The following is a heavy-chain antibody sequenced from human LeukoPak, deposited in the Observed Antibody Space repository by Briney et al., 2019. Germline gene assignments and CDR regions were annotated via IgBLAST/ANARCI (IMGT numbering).Heavy chain of an antibody. Sequence: GGSLRLSCAASGFTFDDYAMHWVRQAPGRGLEWVSGISWNSGSIGYADSVKGRFTISRDNAKNSLYLQMNSLRAEDTALYYCAKDIAPSYCSSTSCKGNWFDPWGQGTLVTVSS. CDR3: AKDIAPSYCSSTSCKGNWFDP. V-gene: IGHV3-9*01. D-gene: IGHD2-2*01. CDR2: ISWNSGSI. CDR1: GFTFDDYA. J-gene: IGHJ5*02.